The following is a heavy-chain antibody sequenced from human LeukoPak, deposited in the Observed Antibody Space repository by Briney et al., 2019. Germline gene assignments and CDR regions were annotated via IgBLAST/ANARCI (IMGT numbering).Heavy chain of an antibody. J-gene: IGHJ3*02. CDR2: LYYTGST. Sequence: RSAETVPLMRTVCGGSISSSSYYWTGLRRPPGKGREWIGSLYYTGSTYYNPSLKSRVTISVDTSKNQFSLKLSSVTAADMAVYYCARPALWAFDIWGQGTMVTVSS. CDR1: GGSISSSSYY. CDR3: ARPALWAFDI. V-gene: IGHV4-39*01.